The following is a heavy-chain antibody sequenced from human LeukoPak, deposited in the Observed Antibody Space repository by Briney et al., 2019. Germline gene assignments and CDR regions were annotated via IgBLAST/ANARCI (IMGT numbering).Heavy chain of an antibody. V-gene: IGHV3-11*01. CDR1: GFTFSNYY. Sequence: PGGSLRLSCEASGFTFSNYYMSWVRQAPGKGLDWVAYISNSGATIYYGDSVKGRVTISRDNAKNSLFLQMNSLRAEDTAVYFCARFADPYTEFAPWGYWGQGILVTVSS. J-gene: IGHJ4*02. CDR2: ISNSGATI. D-gene: IGHD1-26*01. CDR3: ARFADPYTEFAPWGY.